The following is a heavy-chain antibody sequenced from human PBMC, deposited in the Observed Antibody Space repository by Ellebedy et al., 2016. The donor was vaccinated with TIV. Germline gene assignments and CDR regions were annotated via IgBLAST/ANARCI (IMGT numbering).Heavy chain of an antibody. Sequence: GGSLRLSCAAYGFTFESAGMHWVRPATGTGLEWVSGIYWNSGSTGYADSVQGRFTISRDNPQKSLYLQMHSLRAEDSALYYCAKELPRGVPAAFDSWGQGTLVTVSS. CDR3: AKELPRGVPAAFDS. D-gene: IGHD2-2*01. J-gene: IGHJ4*02. CDR1: GFTFESAG. CDR2: IYWNSGST. V-gene: IGHV3-9*01.